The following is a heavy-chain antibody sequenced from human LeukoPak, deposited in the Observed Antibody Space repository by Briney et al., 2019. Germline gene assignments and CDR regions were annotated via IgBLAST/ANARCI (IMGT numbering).Heavy chain of an antibody. Sequence: PGGSLRLSCAASGFTFSSYSMNWVRQAPGKGLEWVSYISSSSSTIYYADSVKGRFTISRDNAKNSLYLQMNSLRAEDTAVYYCASVIGQSARKVLRYFGSTGYYFDYWGQGTLVTVSS. V-gene: IGHV3-48*04. CDR1: GFTFSSYS. J-gene: IGHJ4*02. CDR3: ASVIGQSARKVLRYFGSTGYYFDY. D-gene: IGHD3-9*01. CDR2: ISSSSSTI.